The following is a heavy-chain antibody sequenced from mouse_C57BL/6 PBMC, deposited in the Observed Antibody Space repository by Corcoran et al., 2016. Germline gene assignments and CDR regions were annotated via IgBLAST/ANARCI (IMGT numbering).Heavy chain of an antibody. CDR1: GYTFTDYY. Sequence: EVQLQQSGPELVKPGASVKISCKASGYTFTDYYMNWVKQSHGKSLEWIGDINPNNGGTSYNQKFKGKATLTVDKSSSTAYMELRSLTSEDSAVYYCGRCYGSSPWYFDVWGTGTTVTVSS. CDR3: GRCYGSSPWYFDV. V-gene: IGHV1-26*01. D-gene: IGHD1-1*01. CDR2: INPNNGGT. J-gene: IGHJ1*03.